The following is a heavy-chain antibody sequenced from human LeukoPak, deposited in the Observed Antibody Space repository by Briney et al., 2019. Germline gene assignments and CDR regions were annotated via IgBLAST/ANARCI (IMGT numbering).Heavy chain of an antibody. CDR3: ARGRYTYGNAFDY. CDR1: GYSFTSHY. J-gene: IGHJ4*02. CDR2: INPRGTST. D-gene: IGHD5-18*01. V-gene: IGHV1-46*01. Sequence: ASVKVSCKASGYSFTSHYMHWVRQAPGQGLEWMGVINPRGTSTIYAEKFQGRIIMTRDMSTTTDYMELSSLKSDDTAVYYCARGRYTYGNAFDYWGQGTLVTVSS.